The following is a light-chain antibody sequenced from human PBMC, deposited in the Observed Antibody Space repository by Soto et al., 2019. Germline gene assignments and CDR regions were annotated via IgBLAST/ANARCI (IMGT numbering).Light chain of an antibody. CDR1: SSNIGAGYD. CDR3: QSYDSSLSAVV. CDR2: GNS. V-gene: IGLV1-40*01. J-gene: IGLJ2*01. Sequence: QSVLTQPPSVSGAPGQRVTISCNGSSSNIGAGYDVHWYQQLPGTVPKVLIYGNSNRPSGVPDRFSGSKSGTSASLAITGLQAEDEADYYCQSYDSSLSAVVFGGGTKVTVL.